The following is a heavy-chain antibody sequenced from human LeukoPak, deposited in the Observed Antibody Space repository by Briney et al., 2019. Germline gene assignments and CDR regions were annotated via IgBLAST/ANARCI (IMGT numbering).Heavy chain of an antibody. CDR3: AGEDGFEGPLDY. Sequence: SETLSLSCEVSGGSFSYTNRWTWFRQPPGKGLEWIVELNLDGRTNYNPPPKSRLLISADMPENHMSPQLTSVTAADTAVYYCAGEDGFEGPLDYSRWGTVIPVSS. D-gene: IGHD3-9*01. J-gene: IGHJ4*02. V-gene: IGHV4-4*02. CDR2: LNLDGRT. CDR1: GGSFSYTNR.